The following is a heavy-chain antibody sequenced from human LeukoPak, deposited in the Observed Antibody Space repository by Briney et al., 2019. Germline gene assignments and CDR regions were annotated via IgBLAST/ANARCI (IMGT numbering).Heavy chain of an antibody. CDR3: AKEAGCGLDY. V-gene: IGHV3-48*02. J-gene: IGHJ4*02. D-gene: IGHD2-21*01. Sequence: PGRSLRLSCAASGFTFSSYSMNWVRQAPGKGLEWVSYISSSSSSTYYADSVKGRFTISRDNAKNSLYLQMNSLRDEGTAVYYCAKEAGCGLDYWGQGTLVTVSS. CDR1: GFTFSSYS. CDR2: ISSSSSST.